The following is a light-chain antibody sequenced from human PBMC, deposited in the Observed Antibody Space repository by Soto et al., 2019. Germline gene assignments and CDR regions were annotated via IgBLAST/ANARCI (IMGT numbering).Light chain of an antibody. CDR1: ISDVGSYNL. CDR2: EGS. Sequence: QSVLTQPSSVSGSPGQSITISCTGTISDVGSYNLVSWYQQYPGKAPKLIIYEGSKRPSGVSNRFSGSKSGNTASLTISGLQAEDEGDYYCCSYGGSATSYVFGTGTKVTVL. CDR3: CSYGGSATSYV. V-gene: IGLV2-23*01. J-gene: IGLJ1*01.